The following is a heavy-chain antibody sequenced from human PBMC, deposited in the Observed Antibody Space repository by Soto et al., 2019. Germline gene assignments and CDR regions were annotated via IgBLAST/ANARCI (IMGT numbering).Heavy chain of an antibody. CDR1: GYTFTSYA. CDR2: INAGNGNT. V-gene: IGHV1-3*01. J-gene: IGHJ4*02. CDR3: ARAPPTLYSSGWYSGLYYFDY. D-gene: IGHD6-19*01. Sequence: ASVKVSCKASGYTFTSYAMHWVRQAPGQRLEWMGWINAGNGNTKYSQKFQGRVTITRDTSASTAYMELSSLRSEDTAVYYCARAPPTLYSSGWYSGLYYFDYWGQGTLVTVSS.